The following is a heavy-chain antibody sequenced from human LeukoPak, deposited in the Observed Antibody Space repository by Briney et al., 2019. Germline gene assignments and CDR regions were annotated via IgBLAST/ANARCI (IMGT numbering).Heavy chain of an antibody. Sequence: PSETLSLTCTVSGASISSSDYYWGWIRQPPGKGLEWIGSIYYSGATYYNPSLESRVTISVDTSKNQFSLRPSSVTAADTAVYFCARFVTGDGAFDIWGQGTMVTVSS. CDR2: IYYSGAT. CDR1: GASISSSDYY. CDR3: ARFVTGDGAFDI. J-gene: IGHJ3*02. D-gene: IGHD7-27*01. V-gene: IGHV4-39*01.